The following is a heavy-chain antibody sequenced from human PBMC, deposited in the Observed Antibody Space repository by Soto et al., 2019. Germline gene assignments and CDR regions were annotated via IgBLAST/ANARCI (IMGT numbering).Heavy chain of an antibody. CDR2: ISPNSGNT. D-gene: IGHD3-22*01. V-gene: IGHV1-18*01. CDR3: VKDRDSNSWPSRDV. J-gene: IGHJ6*02. Sequence: QVHLVQSGAEVKKPGASVNVSCKTSGYTFTRNGISWVRQAPGQGLEWMGWISPNSGNTRYAQKLQDRDIMTTDTSTSTAYMELRSLRSHDTAVYYCVKDRDSNSWPSRDVWGPGTTVTASS. CDR1: GYTFTRNG.